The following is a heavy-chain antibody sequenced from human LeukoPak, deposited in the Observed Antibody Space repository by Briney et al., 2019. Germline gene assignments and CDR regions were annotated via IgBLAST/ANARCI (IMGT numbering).Heavy chain of an antibody. CDR1: GGSISGNY. V-gene: IGHV4-59*01. CDR3: ARFGVYYDMDV. CDR2: IHYSGKA. J-gene: IGHJ6*02. Sequence: SETLSLTCTVSGGSISGNYWTWTRQPPGKGLEWLGQIHYSGKADYNPSLRSRITISVDTSKNQMFLKLTSVTAADTAFYYCARFGVYYDMDVWGQGTTVTASS. D-gene: IGHD3-16*01.